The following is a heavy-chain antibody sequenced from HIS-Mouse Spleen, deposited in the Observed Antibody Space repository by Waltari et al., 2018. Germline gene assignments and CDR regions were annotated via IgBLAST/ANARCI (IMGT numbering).Heavy chain of an antibody. CDR2: IYYSGST. J-gene: IGHJ2*01. V-gene: IGHV4-39*07. CDR1: GGSISSSSYS. CDR3: AREIPYSSSWYDWYFDL. Sequence: QLQLQESGPGLVKPSETLSLTCTVSGGSISSSSYSLGWIRQPPGKGLEWIGSIYYSGSTYYNPSLKSRVTISVDTSKNQFSLKLSSVTAADTAVYYCAREIPYSSSWYDWYFDLWGRGTLVTVS. D-gene: IGHD6-13*01.